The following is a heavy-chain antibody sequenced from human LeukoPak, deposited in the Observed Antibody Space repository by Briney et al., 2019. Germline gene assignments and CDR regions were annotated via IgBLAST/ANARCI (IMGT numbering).Heavy chain of an antibody. J-gene: IGHJ4*02. V-gene: IGHV3-21*01. CDR3: ARGHYDVLAASYKWTPDY. D-gene: IGHD3-9*01. CDR2: ITSGGDYI. Sequence: GGSLRLSCAASGFTFNTVNMNWVRQAPGKGLEWVSSITSGGDYIYYADSVKGRFTTSRDNAKNSLSLQLNSLRVEDTAVYYCARGHYDVLAASYKWTPDYWGQGTLVTVPS. CDR1: GFTFNTVN.